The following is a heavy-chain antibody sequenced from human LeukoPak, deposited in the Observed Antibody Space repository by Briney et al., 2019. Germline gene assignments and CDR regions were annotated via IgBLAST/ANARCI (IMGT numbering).Heavy chain of an antibody. Sequence: PGGSLRLSCAASGFTFSSYAMSWVRQAPGKGLEWVSAISGSGGSTYYADSVKGRFTISRDNAKNSLYLQMNSLRAEDTAVYYCAKERRGSSGWAGIDYWGQGTLVTVSS. D-gene: IGHD6-19*01. CDR1: GFTFSSYA. CDR2: ISGSGGST. V-gene: IGHV3-23*01. J-gene: IGHJ4*02. CDR3: AKERRGSSGWAGIDY.